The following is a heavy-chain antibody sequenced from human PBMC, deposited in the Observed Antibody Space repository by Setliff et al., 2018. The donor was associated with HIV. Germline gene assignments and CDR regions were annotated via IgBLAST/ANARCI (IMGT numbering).Heavy chain of an antibody. D-gene: IGHD3-3*01. J-gene: IGHJ4*02. Sequence: PSETLSLTCSVSGGSISSSGYYWSWIRQHPGKGLDWIGRVYYSGRTDYNPSLQSRATLSIDTSKNQFSLKLTSVIAADTAIYYCARGPFVLRFLERLVYFDYWGQGKLVTVSS. CDR2: VYYSGRT. CDR1: GGSISSSGYY. CDR3: ARGPFVLRFLERLVYFDY. V-gene: IGHV4-31*02.